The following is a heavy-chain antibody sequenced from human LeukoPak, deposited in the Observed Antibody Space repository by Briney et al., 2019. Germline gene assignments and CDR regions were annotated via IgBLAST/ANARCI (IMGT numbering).Heavy chain of an antibody. CDR2: INHSGST. CDR3: ARRIAVAGDGYYFDY. Sequence: SETLSLTCAVYGGSFSGYYWSWIRQPPGKGLEWIGEINHSGSTNYNPSLKSRVTISVDTSKNQFSLKLSSVTAADTAVYYCARRIAVAGDGYYFDYWGQGTLVTVSS. D-gene: IGHD6-19*01. CDR1: GGSFSGYY. J-gene: IGHJ4*02. V-gene: IGHV4-34*01.